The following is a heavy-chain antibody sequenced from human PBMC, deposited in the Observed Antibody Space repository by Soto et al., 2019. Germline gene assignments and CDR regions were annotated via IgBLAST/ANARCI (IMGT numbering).Heavy chain of an antibody. CDR1: GYTFTGYY. V-gene: IGHV1-2*02. CDR3: ARDRFGMDL. Sequence: ASVKVSCKASGYTFTGYYIHWVRQAPGQGLEWMGWINPNSGGTNYAQKFQGRVTMTRDTSISTAYMELSSLRSADTAVYSCARDRFGMDLWGQGTTGTV. CDR2: INPNSGGT. J-gene: IGHJ6*02.